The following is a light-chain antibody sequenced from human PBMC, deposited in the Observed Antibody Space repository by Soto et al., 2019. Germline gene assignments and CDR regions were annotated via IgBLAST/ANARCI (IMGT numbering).Light chain of an antibody. CDR3: SSYTTDSTLVV. Sequence: QSALTQPASVSESPGQSITIPCTGTSSDVGGYNFVSWYQQYPGKAPKLIIYDVTNRPSGVSNRFSGSKSGNTASLTISGLQAEDEATYNCSSYTTDSTLVVFGGGTKVTVL. J-gene: IGLJ2*01. V-gene: IGLV2-14*03. CDR1: SSDVGGYNF. CDR2: DVT.